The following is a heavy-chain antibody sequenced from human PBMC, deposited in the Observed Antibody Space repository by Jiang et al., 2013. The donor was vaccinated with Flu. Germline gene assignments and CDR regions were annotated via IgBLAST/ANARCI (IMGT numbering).Heavy chain of an antibody. CDR1: GFTFDDYA. V-gene: IGHV3-9*01. CDR3: AKDRGSGYSYYYYGMDV. CDR2: ISWNSGSI. D-gene: IGHD3-22*01. Sequence: GFTFDDYAMHWVRQAPGKGLEWVSGISWNSGSIGYADSVKGRFTISRDNAKNSLYLQMNSLRAEDTALYYCAKDRGSGYSYYYYGMDVWGQGTTVTVSS. J-gene: IGHJ6*02.